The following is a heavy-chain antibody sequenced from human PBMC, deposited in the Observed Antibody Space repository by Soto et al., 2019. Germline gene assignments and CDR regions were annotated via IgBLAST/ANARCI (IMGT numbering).Heavy chain of an antibody. D-gene: IGHD3-9*01. CDR2: ISYDESNE. CDR3: ARGGRIYDILTGYYYYYYMDV. Sequence: GGSLRLSCAASGFTFSSYAMHWVRQAPGKGLEWVAVISYDESNEYYADSVKGRFTISRDNAKNSLYLQMNSLRAEDTAVYYCARGGRIYDILTGYYYYYYMDVWGKGTTVTVSS. J-gene: IGHJ6*03. V-gene: IGHV3-30-3*01. CDR1: GFTFSSYA.